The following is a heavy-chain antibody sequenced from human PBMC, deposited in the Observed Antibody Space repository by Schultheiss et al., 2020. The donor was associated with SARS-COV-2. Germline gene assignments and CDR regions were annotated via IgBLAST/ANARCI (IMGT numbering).Heavy chain of an antibody. D-gene: IGHD3-22*01. CDR3: ARDRAPYYYDSSGYYADY. CDR1: GYTFTSYG. J-gene: IGHJ4*02. Sequence: GESLKISCKASGYTFTSYGISWVRQAPGQGLEWMGWISAYNGNTNYAQKLQGRVTMTTDTSTSTAYMELRSLRSDDTAVYYCARDRAPYYYDSSGYYADYWGQGTLVTVSS. CDR2: ISAYNGNT. V-gene: IGHV1-18*04.